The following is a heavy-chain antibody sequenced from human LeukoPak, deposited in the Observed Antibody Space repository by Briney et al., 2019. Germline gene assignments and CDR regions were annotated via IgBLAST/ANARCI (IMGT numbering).Heavy chain of an antibody. Sequence: PGGSLRLSCAASGFTVSSYWMHWVRQVPGKGLVWVSRMNVEGSVTSYADFVKGRFTISRDIAKNTLYLQMNTLTAEDTAVYYCARDFGGNPDFWGQGTLVTVSS. CDR1: GFTVSSYW. D-gene: IGHD4-23*01. CDR2: MNVEGSVT. CDR3: ARDFGGNPDF. V-gene: IGHV3-74*01. J-gene: IGHJ4*02.